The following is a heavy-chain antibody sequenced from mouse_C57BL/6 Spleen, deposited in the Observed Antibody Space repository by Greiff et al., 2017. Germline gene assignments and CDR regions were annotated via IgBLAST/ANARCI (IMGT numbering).Heavy chain of an antibody. V-gene: IGHV1-50*01. CDR3: ARSPLTTAY. Sequence: VQLQQPGAELVKPGASVKLSCKASGYTFTSYWMQWVKQRPGQGLEWIGEIDPSDSYTNYNQKFKGKATLTVDTSSSTAYMQLSSLTSEDSAVYYCARSPLTTAYWGQGTTLTVSS. D-gene: IGHD1-2*01. CDR1: GYTFTSYW. CDR2: IDPSDSYT. J-gene: IGHJ2*01.